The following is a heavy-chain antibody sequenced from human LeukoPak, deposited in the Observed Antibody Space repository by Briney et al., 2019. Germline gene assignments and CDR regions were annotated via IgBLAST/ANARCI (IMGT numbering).Heavy chain of an antibody. J-gene: IGHJ5*02. CDR3: AREDQLLTGWFDP. V-gene: IGHV4-59*01. CDR2: IYYSGST. Sequence: SETLSLTCTVSGGSINSYYWSWIRQPPGKGLEWIGYIYYSGSTNYNPSLKSRVIISVDTSKNQFSLKLSSVTAADTAVYYCAREDQLLTGWFDPWGQGTLVTVSS. D-gene: IGHD2-2*01. CDR1: GGSINSYY.